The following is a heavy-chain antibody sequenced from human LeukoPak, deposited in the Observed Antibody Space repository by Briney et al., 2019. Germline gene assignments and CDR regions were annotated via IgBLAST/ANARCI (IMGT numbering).Heavy chain of an antibody. CDR3: AKGARIAVAVLDY. CDR2: ISGSGGST. J-gene: IGHJ4*02. V-gene: IGHV3-23*01. CDR1: GFTFSSYA. Sequence: PGGSMRLSCAASGFTFSSYAMSWVRQAPGKGLEWVSAISGSGGSTYYADSVKGRFTISRDNSKNTMYLQMNSLRDVDTAVYYFAKGARIAVAVLDYWGQGTLVTVSS. D-gene: IGHD6-19*01.